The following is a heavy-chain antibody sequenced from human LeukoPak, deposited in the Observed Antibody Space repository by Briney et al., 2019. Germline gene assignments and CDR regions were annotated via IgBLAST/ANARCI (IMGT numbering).Heavy chain of an antibody. CDR2: IDCTDDK. V-gene: IGHV2-70*17. CDR1: GFSLSTPEMC. CDR3: ARMTPDFPSFDY. J-gene: IGHJ4*02. Sequence: SGPALVKPTQTLTLTCTFSGFSLSTPEMCVTWIRQPPGKALKWLARIDCTDDKFYTPSLRTRLTISNHTPKNQVVLKMTKMHPVDTGTYYCARMTPDFPSFDYWGQGALITVSS.